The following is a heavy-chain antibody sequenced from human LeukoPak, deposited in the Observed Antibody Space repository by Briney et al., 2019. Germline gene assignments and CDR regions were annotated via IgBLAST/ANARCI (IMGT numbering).Heavy chain of an antibody. J-gene: IGHJ3*02. Sequence: GGSLRLSCAASGFSVSSNYMSWVRQAPGKGLEWVSVIYSGGYTYYADSMKGRFTISRDNSKNTLYLQMNSLRAEDTAVYYCARDVVGYSAGWKRGDAFDIWGQGTMVTVSS. CDR3: ARDVVGYSAGWKRGDAFDI. D-gene: IGHD6-25*01. CDR2: IYSGGYT. V-gene: IGHV3-53*01. CDR1: GFSVSSNY.